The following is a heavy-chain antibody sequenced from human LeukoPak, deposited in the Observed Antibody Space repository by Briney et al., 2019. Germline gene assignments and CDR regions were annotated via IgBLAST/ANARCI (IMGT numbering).Heavy chain of an antibody. V-gene: IGHV3-23*01. J-gene: IGHJ4*02. CDR3: ASHDYDTSGRGTPGY. Sequence: GGSLRLSCAASGFTFSTYGMSWVRQAPGKGLEWVSAISASAGSTFYADSVKGRFTISRDNSKNTLYLQMNSLRAEDTAVYHCASHDYDTSGRGTPGYWGQGTLVTVSS. CDR1: GFTFSTYG. CDR2: ISASAGST. D-gene: IGHD3-22*01.